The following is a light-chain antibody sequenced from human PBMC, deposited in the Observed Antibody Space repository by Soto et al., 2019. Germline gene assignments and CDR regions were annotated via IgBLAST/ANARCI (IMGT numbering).Light chain of an antibody. J-gene: IGLJ2*01. Sequence: QSALTQPRSVSGSPGQSVTISCTGTSSDVGGYNYVSWYQQHPGKAPKLMIYDVSKRPSGVPDRFSGSKSGNTASLTISGLQAEDEADYYCCSYAGSYTPLVVFGGGTKRTVL. CDR2: DVS. CDR1: SSDVGGYNY. V-gene: IGLV2-11*01. CDR3: CSYAGSYTPLVV.